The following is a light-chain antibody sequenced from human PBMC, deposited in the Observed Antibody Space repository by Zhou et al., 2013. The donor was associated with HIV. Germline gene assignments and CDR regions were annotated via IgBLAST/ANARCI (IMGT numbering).Light chain of an antibody. V-gene: IGKV3-20*01. CDR3: QQYGSSPL. Sequence: EIVLTQSPGTLSLSPGERATLSCRASQSVSGSYLTWYQQKPGQAPRLLIYGASSRATGIPDRFSGSGSGTDFTLTISRLEPEDFVVYYCQQYGSSPLFGQGTKLEIK. CDR2: GAS. CDR1: QSVSGSY. J-gene: IGKJ2*01.